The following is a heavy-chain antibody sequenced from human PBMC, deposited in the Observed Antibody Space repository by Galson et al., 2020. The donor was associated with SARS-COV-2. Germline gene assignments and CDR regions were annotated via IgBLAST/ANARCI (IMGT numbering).Heavy chain of an antibody. Sequence: GESLKISCAASGFTFSSCGMHWVRQAPGKGLEWVAIISYDGDNKYYADSVKGRFTISRDNSKNTLYLQMNSLRAEDTAVYYCAKDRRGSYYLGMDGWGQGTTVTVSS. CDR2: ISYDGDNK. J-gene: IGHJ6*02. V-gene: IGHV3-30*18. CDR1: GFTFSSCG. CDR3: AKDRRGSYYLGMDG. D-gene: IGHD3-10*01.